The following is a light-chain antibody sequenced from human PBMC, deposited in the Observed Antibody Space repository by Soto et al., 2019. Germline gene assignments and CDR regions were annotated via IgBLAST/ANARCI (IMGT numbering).Light chain of an antibody. V-gene: IGKV1-5*01. Sequence: DIQMTQSPSTLSASVGDRVTITCRASQSISSWLAWYQQKPGKAPKLLIYDASSLESGVPSRFSGSGSGTEFTLTSSSPHPDDFATYNCKQYNGYSRTYAPGTKVDIK. CDR2: DAS. J-gene: IGKJ3*01. CDR3: KQYNGYSRT. CDR1: QSISSW.